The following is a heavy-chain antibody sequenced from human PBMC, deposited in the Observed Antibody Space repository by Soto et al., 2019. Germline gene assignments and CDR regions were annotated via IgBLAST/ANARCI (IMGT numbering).Heavy chain of an antibody. J-gene: IGHJ4*02. CDR2: VSGSGGAR. CDR3: PKAFATYHDFWSRPGFDR. Sequence: EAQLLESGGGLVQRGGSLRISCEASGFTFSSYDLSWVRQAPGKGLEWVSTVSGSGGARYYADSGKGRFTISRDNSKNTVYLQMHSLRADDTAVYFCPKAFATYHDFWSRPGFDRWGQGTLVTVSS. D-gene: IGHD3-3*01. CDR1: GFTFSSYD. V-gene: IGHV3-23*01.